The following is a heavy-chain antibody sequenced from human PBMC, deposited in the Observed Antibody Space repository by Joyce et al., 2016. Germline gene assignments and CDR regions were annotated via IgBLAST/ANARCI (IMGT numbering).Heavy chain of an antibody. CDR1: GFTFSDYA. D-gene: IGHD5-18*01. Sequence: QVPLVESGGGVVQPGRSLSLSCAASGFTFSDYAMHWVRQAPGKGLEWVAVISHDGNSKYYADSGKGRFTISRDISKNTVYVQMNSLRAEDTAVYYCAKDLGTAMILTHWGQGALVTVSS. CDR2: ISHDGNSK. CDR3: AKDLGTAMILTH. J-gene: IGHJ4*02. V-gene: IGHV3-30*18.